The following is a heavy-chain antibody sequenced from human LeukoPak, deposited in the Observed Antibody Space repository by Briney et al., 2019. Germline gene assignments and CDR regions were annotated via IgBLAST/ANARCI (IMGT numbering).Heavy chain of an antibody. CDR2: INNDGSTT. J-gene: IGHJ1*01. CDR3: ARVSGPGMNEYFHL. D-gene: IGHD3-10*01. CDR1: GFTFSEAW. Sequence: GGSLRLSCAASGFTFSEAWMHWVRQAPGKGLVWVSRINNDGSTTRYADSVKGRLTISRDNAKNTLYLQMNSLRAEDTAVYYCARVSGPGMNEYFHLWGQGTLVTVSS. V-gene: IGHV3-74*01.